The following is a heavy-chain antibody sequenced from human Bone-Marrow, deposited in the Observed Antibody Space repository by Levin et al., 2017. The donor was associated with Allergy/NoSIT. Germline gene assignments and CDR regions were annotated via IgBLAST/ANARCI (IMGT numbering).Heavy chain of an antibody. Sequence: GESLKISCAASGFTFSSYAMSWVRQAPGKGLEWVSAISGSGGSTYYADSVKGRFTISRDNSKNTLYLQMNSLRAEDTAVYYCAKDGEAYCSGGSCYPADFQHWGQGTLVTVSS. D-gene: IGHD2-15*01. J-gene: IGHJ1*01. CDR2: ISGSGGST. V-gene: IGHV3-23*01. CDR1: GFTFSSYA. CDR3: AKDGEAYCSGGSCYPADFQH.